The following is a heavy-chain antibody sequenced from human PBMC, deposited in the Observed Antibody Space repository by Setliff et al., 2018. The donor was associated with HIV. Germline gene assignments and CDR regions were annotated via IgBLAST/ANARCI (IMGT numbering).Heavy chain of an antibody. V-gene: IGHV3-33*03. CDR1: GFTFSSYG. CDR2: IWYDGSYK. Sequence: PGGSLRLSCAASGFTFSSYGMHWVRQAPGKGLEWVTVIWYDGSYKYYADSVKGRFTISRDNAKNSLYLQMNSLRAEDTAVYYCASGPFIDYIWGTYRPEYFQFWGQGTVVTVSS. CDR3: ASGPFIDYIWGTYRPEYFQF. D-gene: IGHD3-16*02. J-gene: IGHJ1*01.